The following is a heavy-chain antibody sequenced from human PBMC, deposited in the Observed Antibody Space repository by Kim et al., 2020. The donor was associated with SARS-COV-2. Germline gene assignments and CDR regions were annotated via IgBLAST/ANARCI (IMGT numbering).Heavy chain of an antibody. V-gene: IGHV4-34*01. D-gene: IGHD3-22*01. Sequence: SETLSLTCAVYGGSFSGYYWSWIRQPPGKGLEWIGEINHSGSTNYNPSLKSRVTISVDTSKNQFSLKLSSVTAADTAVYYCARRSYYYDSSGHIYFDYWGQGTLVTVSS. CDR3: ARRSYYYDSSGHIYFDY. CDR2: INHSGST. J-gene: IGHJ4*02. CDR1: GGSFSGYY.